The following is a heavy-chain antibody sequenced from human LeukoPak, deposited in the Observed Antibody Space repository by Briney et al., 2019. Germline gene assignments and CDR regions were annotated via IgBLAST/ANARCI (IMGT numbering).Heavy chain of an antibody. V-gene: IGHV4-4*02. CDR1: GGSISSSNW. CDR2: IYHSGST. CDR3: ARSPGYSSSWYSGGADY. D-gene: IGHD6-13*01. J-gene: IGHJ4*02. Sequence: PLETLSLTCAVSGGSISSSNWWSWVRQPPGKGLEWIGEIYHSGSTNYNPSLKSRVTISVDKSKNQFSLKLSSVTAADTAVYYCARSPGYSSSWYSGGADYWGQGTLVTVSS.